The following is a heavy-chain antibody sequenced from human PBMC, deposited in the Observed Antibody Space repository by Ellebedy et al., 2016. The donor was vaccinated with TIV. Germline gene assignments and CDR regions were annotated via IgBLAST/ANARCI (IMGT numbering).Heavy chain of an antibody. V-gene: IGHV3-33*01. CDR3: ARDMSSLVSSGWYGA. J-gene: IGHJ5*02. CDR2: IWYDGSDK. CDR1: GFTFSIYG. D-gene: IGHD6-19*01. Sequence: GESLKISCAASGFTFSIYGMHWVRQAPGKGLEWVAVIWYDGSDKYYADSVKGRFTISRDNSRNTLYLQMNSLRAEDTAVYYCARDMSSLVSSGWYGAWGPGTLVTVSS.